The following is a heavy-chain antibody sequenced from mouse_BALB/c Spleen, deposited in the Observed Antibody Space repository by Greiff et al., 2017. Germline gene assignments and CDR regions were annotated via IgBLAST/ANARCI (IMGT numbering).Heavy chain of an antibody. J-gene: IGHJ4*01. CDR3: ARKGWLLIYAMDY. V-gene: IGHV1-82*01. Sequence: QVQLQQSGPELVKPGASVKISCKAPGYAFSSSWMNWVKQRPGQGLEWIGRIYPGDGDTNYNGKFKGKATLTADKSSSTAYMQLSSLTSVDSAVYFCARKGWLLIYAMDYWGQGTSVTVSS. CDR1: GYAFSSSW. CDR2: IYPGDGDT. D-gene: IGHD2-3*01.